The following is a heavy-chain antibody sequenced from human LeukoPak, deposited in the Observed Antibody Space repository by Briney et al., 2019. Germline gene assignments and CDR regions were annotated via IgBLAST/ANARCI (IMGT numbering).Heavy chain of an antibody. D-gene: IGHD3-3*01. CDR3: ARARYYDFWSGYYRSHPYFDY. CDR1: GGSISSSTYY. Sequence: SETLSLTCTVSGGSISSSTYYWGWIRQPPGKGLEWIGSITYSGSTYYNPSLKSRVTISVDTSKNQFSLKLISVTAADTAVYYCARARYYDFWSGYYRSHPYFDYWGQGTLVTVSS. J-gene: IGHJ4*02. V-gene: IGHV4-39*07. CDR2: ITYSGST.